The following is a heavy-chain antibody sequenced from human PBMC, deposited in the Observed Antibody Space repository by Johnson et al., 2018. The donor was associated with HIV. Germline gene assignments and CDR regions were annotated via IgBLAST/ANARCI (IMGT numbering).Heavy chain of an antibody. CDR2: INSDGSST. J-gene: IGHJ3*02. V-gene: IGHV3-74*01. D-gene: IGHD5-18*01. CDR3: ARDGYSYGYDAFDI. Sequence: VQLVESGGGLVKPGGSLRLSCAASGFTFSNAWMSWVRQAPGKGLEWVGRINSDGSSTSYADSVKGRFTISRDNAKNTLYLQMNSLRAEDTAVYYCARDGYSYGYDAFDIWGQWTMVTVSS. CDR1: GFTFSNAW.